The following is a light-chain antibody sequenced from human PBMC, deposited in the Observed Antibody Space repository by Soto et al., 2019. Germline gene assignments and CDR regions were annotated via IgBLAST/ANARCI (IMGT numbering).Light chain of an antibody. V-gene: IGLV2-14*01. J-gene: IGLJ2*01. CDR2: EVS. Sequence: QSALTQPASVSASPGQSITISCTGTRNDVGLYNSVSWYQRHPGEGPRLIIFEVSDRPSGVSARFSGSKSGNTASLTISGLQAEDEADYFCSSYTNTNTLVVFGGGTQLTVL. CDR1: RNDVGLYNS. CDR3: SSYTNTNTLVV.